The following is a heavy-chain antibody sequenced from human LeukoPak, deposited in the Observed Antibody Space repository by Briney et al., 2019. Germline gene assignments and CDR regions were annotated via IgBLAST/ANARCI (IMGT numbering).Heavy chain of an antibody. CDR3: ARATVGTSVFDY. CDR1: GFTFNSYS. Sequence: GGSLRLSCAASGFTFNSYSMNWVRQAPGKGLEWVSSISSGSSYRYYADSVKGRFTISRDNANNSLYLQMNSLRAEDTAVYFCARATVGTSVFDYWGQGALVTVSS. V-gene: IGHV3-21*04. CDR2: ISSGSSYR. J-gene: IGHJ4*02. D-gene: IGHD1-26*01.